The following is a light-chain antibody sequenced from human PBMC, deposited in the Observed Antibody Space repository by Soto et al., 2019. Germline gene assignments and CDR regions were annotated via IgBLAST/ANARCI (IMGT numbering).Light chain of an antibody. CDR3: QQYNNWPFS. CDR2: DVS. Sequence: MTQSPTSLSVSPGERATLSCRAGQGVTTNFAWYQQKSGQSPRLLIYDVSIRATGVPARFSATGSETDFTLTISGLQSEDSAVYFCQQYNNWPFSFGQGTRLEIK. CDR1: QGVTTN. V-gene: IGKV3-15*01. J-gene: IGKJ5*01.